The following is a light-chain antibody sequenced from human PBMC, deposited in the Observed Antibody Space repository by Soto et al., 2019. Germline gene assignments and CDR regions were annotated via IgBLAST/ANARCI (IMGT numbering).Light chain of an antibody. Sequence: SYELTQAPSVSVAPGQRARITCAGNKLADKSVHWYQQKPGQAPGLVVYDDRDRPSGVPERFSGTNSDNVAALTIFRVEAGDEADYFCHVWDSDSDHWVFGGGPKVTVL. CDR2: DDR. CDR3: HVWDSDSDHWV. J-gene: IGLJ3*02. V-gene: IGLV3-21*02. CDR1: KLADKS.